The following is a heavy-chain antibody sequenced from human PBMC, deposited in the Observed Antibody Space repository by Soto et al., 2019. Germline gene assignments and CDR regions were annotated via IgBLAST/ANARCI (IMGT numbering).Heavy chain of an antibody. D-gene: IGHD2-2*01. Sequence: GESLKISCAASGFTFTSHAMHWVRQTPGKGLERVAAISYDEIDKKYATSVKGRFTVSRDNVRNTLSLQMNSLRPEDTAVYYCAKDSGYQLPDNYFYYGLDVWGQGTTVTVSS. V-gene: IGHV3-30*18. CDR3: AKDSGYQLPDNYFYYGLDV. CDR2: ISYDEIDK. CDR1: GFTFTSHA. J-gene: IGHJ6*02.